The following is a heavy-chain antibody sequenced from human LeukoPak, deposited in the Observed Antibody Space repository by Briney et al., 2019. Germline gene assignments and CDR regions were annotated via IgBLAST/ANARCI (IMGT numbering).Heavy chain of an antibody. J-gene: IGHJ3*02. CDR2: ISSSSSTI. CDR1: GFTFSSYS. Sequence: GGSLRLSCAASGFTFSSYSMNWVRQAPGKGLEWVSYISSSSSTIYYADSVKGRFTISRDNAKNSLYLQMNSLRAEDTAVYYCARGESFDWLLVSDAFDIWGQGTMVTVSS. D-gene: IGHD3-9*01. V-gene: IGHV3-48*04. CDR3: ARGESFDWLLVSDAFDI.